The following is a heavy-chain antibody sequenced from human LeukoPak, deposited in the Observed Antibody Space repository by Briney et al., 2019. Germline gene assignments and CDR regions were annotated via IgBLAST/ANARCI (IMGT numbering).Heavy chain of an antibody. CDR1: GFTFSRYW. CDR3: AREGGYSEFDN. D-gene: IGHD5-12*01. V-gene: IGHV3-48*04. Sequence: GGSLRLSCAASGFTFSRYWMHWVRQAPGKGLEWVSYISSRGSSIYYADSVKGRFTISRDNAKNSLYLQMNSLRAEDTAVYYCAREGGYSEFDNWGQGTLVTVSS. J-gene: IGHJ4*02. CDR2: ISSRGSSI.